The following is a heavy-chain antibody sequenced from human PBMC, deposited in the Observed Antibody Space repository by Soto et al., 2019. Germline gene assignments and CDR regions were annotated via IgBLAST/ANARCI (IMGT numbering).Heavy chain of an antibody. J-gene: IGHJ5*01. Sequence: SETLSLTCTVSGGSISSYYWSWIRQPPGKGLEWIGYIYYSGSTNYNPSLKSRVTISVDTSKNQFSLKLSSVTAADTAVYYCAREGTEGSNSSPYSSSWPNWFDPWGQGTLVTVSS. CDR1: GGSISSYY. V-gene: IGHV4-59*01. CDR3: AREGTEGSNSSPYSSSWPNWFDP. CDR2: IYYSGST. D-gene: IGHD6-13*01.